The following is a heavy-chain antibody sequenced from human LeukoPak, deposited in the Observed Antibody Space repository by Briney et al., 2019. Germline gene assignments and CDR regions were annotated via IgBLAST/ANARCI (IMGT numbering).Heavy chain of an antibody. CDR2: IRYDGTKD. V-gene: IGHV3-30*02. CDR3: AKIEYSSLEV. Sequence: GGSLRLSCVATGFTFSDSGMSWVRQAPGKGLEWVAFIRYDGTKDYYADSVKGRFTISRDNSENTLNLQMNSLRPENTAVYYCAKIEYSSLEVWGKGTTVTVSS. CDR1: GFTFSDSG. D-gene: IGHD6-13*01. J-gene: IGHJ6*04.